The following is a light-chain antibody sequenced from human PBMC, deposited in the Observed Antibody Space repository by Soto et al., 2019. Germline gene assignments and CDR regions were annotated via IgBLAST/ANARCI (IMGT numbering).Light chain of an antibody. CDR2: EVT. V-gene: IGLV2-14*01. Sequence: QSALTQPASVSGSPGQSITISCTGTSSDVGSYNYVSWYQQHPGKAPNHMIFEVTNRPPGVSNRFSGYKSSNTASLTISVLHAEDEADYYCTSYTSGTYVFGTGTKLTVL. CDR3: TSYTSGTYV. CDR1: SSDVGSYNY. J-gene: IGLJ1*01.